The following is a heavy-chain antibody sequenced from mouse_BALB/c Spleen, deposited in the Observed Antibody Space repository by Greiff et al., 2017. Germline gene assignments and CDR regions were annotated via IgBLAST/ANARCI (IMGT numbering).Heavy chain of an antibody. V-gene: IGHV5-4*02. CDR3: ARGDDGYYFDY. J-gene: IGHJ2*01. Sequence: EVKVVESGGGLVKPGGSLKLSCAASGFTFSDYYMYWVRQTPEKRLEWVATISDGGSYTYYPDSVKGRFTISRDNAKNNLYLQMSSLKSEDTAMYYCARGDDGYYFDYWGQGTTLTVSS. CDR1: GFTFSDYY. D-gene: IGHD2-3*01. CDR2: ISDGGSYT.